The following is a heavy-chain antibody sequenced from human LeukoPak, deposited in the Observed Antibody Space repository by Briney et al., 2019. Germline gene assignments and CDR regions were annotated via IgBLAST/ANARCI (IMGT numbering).Heavy chain of an antibody. J-gene: IGHJ4*02. CDR3: AKAPGYSSYYFDY. CDR2: ISGSGGST. V-gene: IGHV3-23*01. CDR1: GFTFSSYA. Sequence: PGGSLRLSCAASGFTFSSYAMSWVRQAPGKGLEWVSAISGSGGSTYYVDSVKGRFTISRDNSKNTLYLQMNSLRAEDTAVYYCAKAPGYSSYYFDYWGQGTLVTVSS. D-gene: IGHD5-18*01.